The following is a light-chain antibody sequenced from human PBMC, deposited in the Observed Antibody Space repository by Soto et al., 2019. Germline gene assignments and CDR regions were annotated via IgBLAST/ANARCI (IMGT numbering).Light chain of an antibody. CDR1: QSVSSY. V-gene: IGKV3-11*01. Sequence: EIVLTQSPATLSLSPGERATLXCRASQSVSSYLAWYQQKPGQAPRLLIYDASNRATGIPARFSGSGSGTDFTLTISSLEPEDFAVYYCQQRSNWLATFGPGTKVDIK. CDR3: QQRSNWLAT. CDR2: DAS. J-gene: IGKJ3*01.